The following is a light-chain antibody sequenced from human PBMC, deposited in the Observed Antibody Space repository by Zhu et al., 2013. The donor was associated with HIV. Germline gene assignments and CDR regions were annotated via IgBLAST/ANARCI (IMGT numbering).Light chain of an antibody. J-gene: IGLJ3*02. CDR3: GTWDSSLSAPNWV. V-gene: IGLV1-51*01. Sequence: QSVLTQPPSVSAAPGQKVTISCSGSSSNIGNNYVSWYQQLPGTAPKLVIYDNNKRPSGIPDRFSGSISGTSATLGITGLQTGDEADYYCGTWDSSLSAPNWVFGGGTKLTVL. CDR1: SSNIGNNY. CDR2: DNN.